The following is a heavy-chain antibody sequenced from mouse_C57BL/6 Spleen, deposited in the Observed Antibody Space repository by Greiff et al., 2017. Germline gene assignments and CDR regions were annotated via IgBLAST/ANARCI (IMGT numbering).Heavy chain of an antibody. J-gene: IGHJ3*01. V-gene: IGHV2-2*01. CDR2: IWSGGST. Sequence: QVQLQQSGPGLVQPSQCLSITCTASGFSLTGYGVHWVRQSPGKGLEWLGVIWSGGSTDYNAAFISRLSISKDNSKSQMLFKMNSLHADDTAIYYSARNVAYWGQGTLVTVSA. CDR1: GFSLTGYG. CDR3: ARNVAY.